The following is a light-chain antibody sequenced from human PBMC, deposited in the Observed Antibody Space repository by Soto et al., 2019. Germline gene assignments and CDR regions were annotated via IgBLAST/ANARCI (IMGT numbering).Light chain of an antibody. CDR3: QQSYSTPLT. Sequence: DIQMTQSPSSLSASVGDRVTITCQASQDISNYLNWYQQKLGKAPKLLIYAASSLQSGVPSRFSGSGSGTDFTLTISNLQPEDFATYYCQQSYSTPLTFGLGTKVDIK. CDR2: AAS. CDR1: QDISNY. V-gene: IGKV1-39*01. J-gene: IGKJ4*01.